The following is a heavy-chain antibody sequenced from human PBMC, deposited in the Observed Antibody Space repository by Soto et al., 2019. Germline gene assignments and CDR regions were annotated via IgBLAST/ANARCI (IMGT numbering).Heavy chain of an antibody. V-gene: IGHV3-11*06. J-gene: IGHJ4*02. D-gene: IGHD7-27*01. Sequence: GGSLRLSCEASGFTFTDYHMSWIRQAPGKGLEWVALISETGSHTAYAESVKGRFTISRDNARPSVFLQMNSLRSDDTAVYFCARSLRATSPLTFWGQGTPVTVSS. CDR3: ARSLRATSPLTF. CDR2: ISETGSHT. CDR1: GFTFTDYH.